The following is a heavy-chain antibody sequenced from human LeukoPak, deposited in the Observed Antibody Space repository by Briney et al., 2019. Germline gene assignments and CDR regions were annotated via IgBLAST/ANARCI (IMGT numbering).Heavy chain of an antibody. CDR1: GGSISSGSYY. J-gene: IGHJ2*01. D-gene: IGHD5-12*01. CDR2: IYSSGST. CDR3: ARDQIVATIHHWYFDL. Sequence: SQTLSLTCTVSGGSISSGSYYWSWIRQPAGKGLEWIGRIYSSGSTKYNPSLKSRVTILIDTSKNQFSLKLSSVTAADTAVYYCARDQIVATIHHWYFDLWGRGTLVTVSS. V-gene: IGHV4-61*02.